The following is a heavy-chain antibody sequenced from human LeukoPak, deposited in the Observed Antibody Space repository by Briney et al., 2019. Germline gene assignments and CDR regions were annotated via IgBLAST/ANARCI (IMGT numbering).Heavy chain of an antibody. J-gene: IGHJ4*02. CDR1: GFTLSSNY. D-gene: IGHD3-10*01. Sequence: GGSLRLSCAASGFTLSSNYMSWVRQAPGKGLEWVSVVYSGGSTYYADSVKGRFTISRDNSKNTLYLQMNSLRAEDTAVYYCARETLWFIDYWGQGTLVTVSS. CDR2: VYSGGST. CDR3: ARETLWFIDY. V-gene: IGHV3-66*01.